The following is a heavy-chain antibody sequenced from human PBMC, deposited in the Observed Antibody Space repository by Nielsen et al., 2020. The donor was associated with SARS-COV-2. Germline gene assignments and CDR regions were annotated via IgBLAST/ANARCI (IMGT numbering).Heavy chain of an antibody. CDR1: GFTFSSYG. J-gene: IGHJ4*02. D-gene: IGHD6-13*01. CDR2: IWYDGSNK. Sequence: GGSLRLSCAASGFTFSSYGMHWVRQAPGKGLEWVAVIWYDGSNKYYADSVKGRFTISRDNSKNTLYLQMNSLRAEDTAVYYCARDVPALPGIAAAGTELGYWGQGTLVTVSS. CDR3: ARDVPALPGIAAAGTELGY. V-gene: IGHV3-33*01.